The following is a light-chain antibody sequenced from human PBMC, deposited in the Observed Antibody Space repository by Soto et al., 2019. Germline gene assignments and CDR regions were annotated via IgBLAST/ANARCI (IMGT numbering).Light chain of an antibody. CDR3: QQYNSYSRT. CDR2: DAS. V-gene: IGKV1-5*01. J-gene: IGKJ1*01. CDR1: QGISSW. Sequence: DIHMTQSPSTLSASVGYRFTITCRASQGISSWLAWYQQKPGKAPKLLIYDASSLESGVPSRFRGSGSGTEFTLTISSLQPDDFETYYCQQYNSYSRTFGQGTKVDIK.